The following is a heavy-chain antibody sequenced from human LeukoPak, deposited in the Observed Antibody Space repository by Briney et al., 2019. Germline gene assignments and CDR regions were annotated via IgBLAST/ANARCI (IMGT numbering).Heavy chain of an antibody. J-gene: IGHJ4*02. CDR2: TYYDGNT. V-gene: IGHV4-39*01. CDR1: GASISSGNYY. D-gene: IGHD2-8*02. CDR3: ARLRDTGGLDFYYYFES. Sequence: SETLSFTCAVSGASISSGNYYWGWLRQPPGKGLEWIGNTYYDGNTYYNPSLKSRIIISVDTSKNQFSLRLSSVTAADTALYYCARLRDTGGLDFYYYFESCGLGTLVTVSS.